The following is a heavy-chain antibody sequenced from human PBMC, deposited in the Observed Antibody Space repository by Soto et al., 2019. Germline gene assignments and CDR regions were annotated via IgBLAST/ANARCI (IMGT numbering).Heavy chain of an antibody. V-gene: IGHV6-1*01. J-gene: IGHJ4*02. CDR2: TYYRSKWYN. CDR3: ARRLTANSGYDSLDFDY. Sequence: SQTLSLTCAISGDSVSSNSAAWNWIRQSPSRGLEWLGRTYYRSKWYNDYAVSVKSRITINPDTSKNQFSLKLSSVTAADTAVYYCARRLTANSGYDSLDFDYWGQGTLVTVSS. D-gene: IGHD5-12*01. CDR1: GDSVSSNSAA.